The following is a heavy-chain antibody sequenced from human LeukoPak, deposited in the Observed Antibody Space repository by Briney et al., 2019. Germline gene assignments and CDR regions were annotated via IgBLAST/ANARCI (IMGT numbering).Heavy chain of an antibody. Sequence: ASVTVSCKASGYTFTGYYMHWVRQAPGQGLEWVGWINPNSGGTNYAQKFQGRVTMTRDTSISTAYMEMSRLRSDDTAVYYCASNLDPSSSWYGYYYCGMDVWGQGTTVTVSS. CDR1: GYTFTGYY. CDR2: INPNSGGT. V-gene: IGHV1-2*02. J-gene: IGHJ6*02. CDR3: ASNLDPSSSWYGYYYCGMDV. D-gene: IGHD6-13*01.